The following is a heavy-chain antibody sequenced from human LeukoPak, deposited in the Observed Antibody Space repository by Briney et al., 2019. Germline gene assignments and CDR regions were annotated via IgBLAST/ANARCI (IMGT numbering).Heavy chain of an antibody. CDR2: IFYTGST. J-gene: IGHJ4*02. Sequence: SETLSLTCTVSGGPINSYYWSWIRQPPGKTLEWIGYIFYTGSTKYNPSLKSRVTISVDTSKNQFSLKLTSVTAADTAVYYCARVVVHGYSDYWGQGALVTVSS. V-gene: IGHV4-59*08. CDR1: GGPINSYY. D-gene: IGHD6-25*01. CDR3: ARVVVHGYSDY.